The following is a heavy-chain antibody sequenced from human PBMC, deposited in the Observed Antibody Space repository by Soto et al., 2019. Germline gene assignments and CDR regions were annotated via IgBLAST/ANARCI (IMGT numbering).Heavy chain of an antibody. Sequence: QITLKESGRTLVKPTQTLTLTCTFTGFSLTNSGVGVGWIRQPPGKALEWLALLYWDDDKRYSPSLKSRLTITMDTSNNQVVLTMTNMDPVDTGTYFCAHSSGRSGDYWGQGTLVTVSS. CDR2: LYWDDDK. CDR1: GFSLTNSGVG. V-gene: IGHV2-5*02. D-gene: IGHD3-10*01. CDR3: AHSSGRSGDY. J-gene: IGHJ4*02.